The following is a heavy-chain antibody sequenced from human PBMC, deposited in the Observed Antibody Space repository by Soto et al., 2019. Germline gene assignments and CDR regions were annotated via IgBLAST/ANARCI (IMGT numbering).Heavy chain of an antibody. CDR1: GFTFSSDC. J-gene: IGHJ4*02. CDR3: ASSEAGSGSWYEVDY. Sequence: QVQLVESGGGLVKPGRSLRLSCAASGFTFSSDCMRWVRQAPGKGLEWVAGIWSDGSNRNYADSVKGRFTISRDNSKNTLYLQMNSLRAEDTAVYYCASSEAGSGSWYEVDYWGQGTLVTVSS. CDR2: IWSDGSNR. V-gene: IGHV3-33*08. D-gene: IGHD6-13*01.